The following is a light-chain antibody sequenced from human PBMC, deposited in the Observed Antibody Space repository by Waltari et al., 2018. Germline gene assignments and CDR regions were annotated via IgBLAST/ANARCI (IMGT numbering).Light chain of an antibody. CDR3: SSYTSNNIWV. CDR1: SSDVGGYNY. Sequence: QSALTQPASVSGSPGQSITISCTGTSSDVGGYNYVSWYQQHPGKAPKFMIYDVSQRPSGVSNRFSGSNSCITASLTISGLQAEYEADYYCSSYTSNNIWVFGGGTKLTVL. CDR2: DVS. V-gene: IGLV2-14*01. J-gene: IGLJ3*02.